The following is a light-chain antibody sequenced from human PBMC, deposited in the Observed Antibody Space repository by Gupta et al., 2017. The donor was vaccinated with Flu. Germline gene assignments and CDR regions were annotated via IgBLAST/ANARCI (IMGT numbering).Light chain of an antibody. CDR2: EDN. V-gene: IGLV1-51*02. CDR3: GTWDSRLGAWV. CDR1: TSNIGNKY. J-gene: IGLJ3*02. Sequence: STSNIGNKYVAWYQQLPGTAPKLVICEDNKRPSWIPDRFSGSKTDTSATLVITGLQTGDDADYFCGTWDSRLGAWVFGGGTKLTVL.